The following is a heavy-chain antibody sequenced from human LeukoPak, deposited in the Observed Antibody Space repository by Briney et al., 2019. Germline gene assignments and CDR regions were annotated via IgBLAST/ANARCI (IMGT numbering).Heavy chain of an antibody. CDR3: ARHAAFAEYQSHLTHFDY. D-gene: IGHD2-2*01. CDR1: GGAISGYY. CDR2: VYSSGST. Sequence: PSETLSLTCTVSGGAISGYYWSWIRQPAGKGLEWLGRVYSSGSTKYNPSLESRVTMSVDTSKNQFSLKLSSVTAADTAVYYCARHAAFAEYQSHLTHFDYWGQGTLVTVSS. V-gene: IGHV4-4*07. J-gene: IGHJ4*02.